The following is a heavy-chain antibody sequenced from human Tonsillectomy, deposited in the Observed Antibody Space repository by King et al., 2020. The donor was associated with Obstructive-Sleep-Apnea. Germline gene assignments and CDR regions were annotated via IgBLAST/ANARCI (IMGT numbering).Heavy chain of an antibody. CDR3: AGTPLPVPVPDWEHFFCYPLDV. J-gene: IGHJ6*02. Sequence: QLVQSGAEVRKPGSSVTVSCKASGGTFSNYVITWVRQAPGQGLEWMGGIMPVANVVKLAQKFQDRVTLTADRSTSTAYMDLGSLTKEDTAVYYCAGTPLPVPVPDWEHFFCYPLDVWGQGTTVTVSS. V-gene: IGHV1-69*17. CDR2: IMPVANVV. CDR1: GGTFSNYV. D-gene: IGHD1-26*01.